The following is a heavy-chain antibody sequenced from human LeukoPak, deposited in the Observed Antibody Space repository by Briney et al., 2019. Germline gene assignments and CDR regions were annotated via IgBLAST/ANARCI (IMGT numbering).Heavy chain of an antibody. D-gene: IGHD2-15*01. V-gene: IGHV3-53*01. J-gene: IGHJ3*02. Sequence: GGSLRLSCAASGFTVISNYMSWVRQAPGKGLEWVSVIYSGGSTYYADSVKGRFTISRDNSKNTLYLQMNSLRAEDTAVYYCARELLGAFDIWGQGTMVTVSS. CDR1: GFTVISNY. CDR2: IYSGGST. CDR3: ARELLGAFDI.